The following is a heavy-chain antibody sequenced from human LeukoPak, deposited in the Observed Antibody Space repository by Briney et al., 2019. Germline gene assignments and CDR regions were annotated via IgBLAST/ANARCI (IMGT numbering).Heavy chain of an antibody. J-gene: IGHJ4*02. Sequence: SETLSLTCAVSAYSIRGDDYWGWVRQSPGKGLEWIGSIYHSGSTHYNPSLKSRITLSVDTSKNQFSLMLNSVTAADTAVYYCARNRSMTTTPGFDHWGQGTLVTVSS. CDR1: AYSIRGDDY. D-gene: IGHD4-11*01. CDR2: IYHSGST. V-gene: IGHV4-38-2*01. CDR3: ARNRSMTTTPGFDH.